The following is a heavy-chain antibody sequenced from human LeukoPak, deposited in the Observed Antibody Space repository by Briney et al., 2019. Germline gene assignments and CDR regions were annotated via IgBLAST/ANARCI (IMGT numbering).Heavy chain of an antibody. D-gene: IGHD2-15*01. V-gene: IGHV3-7*03. CDR1: GFTVGTYW. CDR2: IDRDGTTK. Sequence: RGSLRLSCAASGFTVGTYWMSWVRQAPGEGLEWVANIDRDGTTKFYLDSLEGRFTISRDNAKNSLYLQGNSLRVEDTAVYYCARDGGYCEGITCPGDLWGQGALVAVSS. CDR3: ARDGGYCEGITCPGDL. J-gene: IGHJ5*02.